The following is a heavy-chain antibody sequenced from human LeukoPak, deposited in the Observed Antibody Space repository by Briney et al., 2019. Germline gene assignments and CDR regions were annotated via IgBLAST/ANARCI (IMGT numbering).Heavy chain of an antibody. D-gene: IGHD3-10*01. CDR2: ISYDGSNK. CDR1: GFTFRSYG. Sequence: PGGSLRLSCAASGFTFRSYGMHWVRQATGKGLEWVAVISYDGSNKYYADSVKGRFTISRDNSKNTLYLQMNSLRADDTAVYYCAQDLGQYYYIYYGMDVWGQGTTVTVSS. V-gene: IGHV3-30*18. CDR3: AQDLGQYYYIYYGMDV. J-gene: IGHJ6*02.